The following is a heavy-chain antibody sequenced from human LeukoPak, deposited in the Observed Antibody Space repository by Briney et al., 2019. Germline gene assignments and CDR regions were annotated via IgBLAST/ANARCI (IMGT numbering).Heavy chain of an antibody. CDR2: INHRGST. CDR3: ARGTWQRLDY. D-gene: IGHD6-25*01. V-gene: IGHV4-34*01. CDR1: GGSISSYY. Sequence: SETLSLTCTVSGGSISSYYWSWIRQPPGKGLEWIGEINHRGSTNYNPSLKSRVTISVDTSKNQFSLKLSSVTAADTAVYYCARGTWQRLDYWGQGTLVTVSS. J-gene: IGHJ4*02.